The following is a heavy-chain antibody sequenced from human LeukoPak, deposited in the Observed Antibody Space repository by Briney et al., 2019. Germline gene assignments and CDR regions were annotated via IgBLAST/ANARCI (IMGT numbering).Heavy chain of an antibody. CDR2: IYSGGST. V-gene: IGHV3-53*01. Sequence: GSLRLSCAASGFTVSSNYMSWVRQAPGKGLEWVSVIYSGGSTYYADSVRGRFTISRDNSKNTLYLQMNSLGAEDTAVYYCARDKRGGPLDYWGQGTLVTVSS. CDR1: GFTVSSNY. D-gene: IGHD3-16*01. CDR3: ARDKRGGPLDY. J-gene: IGHJ4*02.